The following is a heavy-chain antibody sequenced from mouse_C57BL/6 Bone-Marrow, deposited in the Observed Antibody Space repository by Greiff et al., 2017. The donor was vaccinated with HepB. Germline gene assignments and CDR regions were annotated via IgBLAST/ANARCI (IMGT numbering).Heavy chain of an antibody. J-gene: IGHJ4*01. Sequence: EVQLQQSVAELVRPGASVKLSCTASGFNIKNTYMHWVKQRPEQGLEWIGRIDPANGNTKYAPKFQGKATITADTSSNTAYLQLSSLTSEDTAIYYCARSSYGYYYGSSRSMDYWGQGTSVTVSS. CDR1: GFNIKNTY. D-gene: IGHD1-1*01. V-gene: IGHV14-3*01. CDR2: IDPANGNT. CDR3: ARSSYGYYYGSSRSMDY.